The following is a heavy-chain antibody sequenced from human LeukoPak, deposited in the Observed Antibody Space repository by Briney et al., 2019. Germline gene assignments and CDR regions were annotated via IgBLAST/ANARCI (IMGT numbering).Heavy chain of an antibody. V-gene: IGHV1-69*05. J-gene: IGHJ3*02. CDR2: IIPIFGTA. CDR1: GGTFSSYA. Sequence: ASVKVSCKASGGTFSSYAISWVRQAPGQGLEWMGRIIPIFGTANYAQKFQGRVTITTDESTSTAYMELSSLRSEDTAVYYCAREVTMVRGVIHSDAFDIWGQGTMVTVSS. D-gene: IGHD3-10*01. CDR3: AREVTMVRGVIHSDAFDI.